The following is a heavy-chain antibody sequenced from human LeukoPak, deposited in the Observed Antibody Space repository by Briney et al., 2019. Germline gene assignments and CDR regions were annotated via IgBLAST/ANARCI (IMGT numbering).Heavy chain of an antibody. Sequence: GGSLRLSCAASGFTFIDYSMNWVRQAPGKGLEWISYVGISSGNTKYADSVKGRFTISGDSAKNSVFLQMNSLRVEDTAVYYCARDHRHAFDNWGQGTLVTVSS. CDR2: VGISSGNT. J-gene: IGHJ4*02. V-gene: IGHV3-48*04. CDR3: ARDHRHAFDN. CDR1: GFTFIDYS.